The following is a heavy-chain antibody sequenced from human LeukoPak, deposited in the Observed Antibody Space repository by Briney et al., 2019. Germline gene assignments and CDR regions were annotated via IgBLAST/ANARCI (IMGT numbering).Heavy chain of an antibody. J-gene: IGHJ4*02. CDR2: IYYSGNT. CDR3: ARFYDSSGFWY. Sequence: SETLSLTCTVSGGSISSYYWSWIRQPPGKGLEWIGYIYYSGNTNYNPSLKSRVTISVDTSKNQFSLKLSSVTAADTAVYYCARFYDSSGFWYWGQGTLVTVSS. V-gene: IGHV4-59*12. CDR1: GGSISSYY. D-gene: IGHD3-22*01.